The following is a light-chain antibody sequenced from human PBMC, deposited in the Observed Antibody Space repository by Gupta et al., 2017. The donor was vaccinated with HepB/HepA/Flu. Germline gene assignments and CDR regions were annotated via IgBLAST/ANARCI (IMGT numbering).Light chain of an antibody. CDR3: QQSYSTLMCS. Sequence: DIQMTQSPSSLSASEGDRVTITCRASQSISSYLNWYQQKPGKAPKLLIYAASSLQSGVPSRFSGSGSGTDFTLTISSLQPEDFATYYCQQSYSTLMCSFGQGTKLEIK. V-gene: IGKV1-39*01. CDR1: QSISSY. CDR2: AAS. J-gene: IGKJ2*04.